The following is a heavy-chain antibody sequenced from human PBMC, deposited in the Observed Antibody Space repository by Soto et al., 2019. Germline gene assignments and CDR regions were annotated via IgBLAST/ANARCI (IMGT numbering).Heavy chain of an antibody. J-gene: IGHJ4*02. CDR1: GFTFSSYA. V-gene: IGHV3-23*01. Sequence: EVQLLESGGGLVQPGGSLRLSCAASGFTFSSYAMSWVRQAPGKGLEWVSSISGSGGSTYYADSVKGRFTISRDSSKNTLYLQMNSLRAEDTAVYYCARDWRVGATYSDCWGQGTLVTVSS. D-gene: IGHD1-26*01. CDR2: ISGSGGST. CDR3: ARDWRVGATYSDC.